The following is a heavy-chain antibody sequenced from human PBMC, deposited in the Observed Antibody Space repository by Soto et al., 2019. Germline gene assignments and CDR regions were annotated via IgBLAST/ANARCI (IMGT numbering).Heavy chain of an antibody. CDR2: ISYDGSNK. CDR3: AKGGRGVIITAAFDY. CDR1: GFTFSSYG. D-gene: IGHD3-10*01. Sequence: QVRLVESGGGVVQPGRSLRLSCAASGFTFSSYGMHWVRQAPGKGLEWVAVISYDGSNKYYADSVKGRFTISRDNSKNTLYLQMNSLRAEDTAVYYCAKGGRGVIITAAFDYWGQGTLVTVSS. J-gene: IGHJ4*02. V-gene: IGHV3-30*18.